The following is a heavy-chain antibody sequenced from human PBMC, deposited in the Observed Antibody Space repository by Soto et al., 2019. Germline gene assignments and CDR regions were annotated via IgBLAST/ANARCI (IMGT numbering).Heavy chain of an antibody. CDR3: ARCYWGLYSFLFDP. J-gene: IGHJ5*02. Sequence: EVQLVETGGGLIQPGGSLRLSCAASGFTVSSNSMSWVRQAPGKGLEWVSVIYSGGSTYYADSVKGRFTISRDNSKNTLYLQMNSLRAEDTAVYYCARCYWGLYSFLFDPWGQGTLVTVSS. D-gene: IGHD6-13*01. CDR1: GFTVSSNS. V-gene: IGHV3-53*02. CDR2: IYSGGST.